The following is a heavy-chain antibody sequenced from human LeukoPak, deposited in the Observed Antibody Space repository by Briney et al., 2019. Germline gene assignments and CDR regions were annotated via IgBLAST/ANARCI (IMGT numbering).Heavy chain of an antibody. V-gene: IGHV3-21*04. Sequence: GGSLRLSCAASGFTFSSYSMNWVRQAPGKGLEWVSSIDFTSRYIYNADSVKGRFTISRDNSKNTLYLQMNGLRADDTAVYYCAKDRGYWGQGTLVTVSS. CDR1: GFTFSSYS. CDR3: AKDRGY. CDR2: IDFTSRYI. J-gene: IGHJ4*02.